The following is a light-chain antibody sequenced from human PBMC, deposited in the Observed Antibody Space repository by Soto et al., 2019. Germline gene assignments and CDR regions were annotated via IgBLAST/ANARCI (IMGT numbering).Light chain of an antibody. CDR2: TNN. V-gene: IGLV1-47*02. CDR3: AAWDHRRSGGV. CDR1: SSNIGSDY. Sequence: QSVLTQPPSASGTPGQRVTISCSGSSSNIGSDYVYWFQQLPGTATKLLIYTNNERPSGVPDRFSGSKSGTSASLAISGLRSEDEADYGWAAWDHRRSGGVFGGGTQLTVL. J-gene: IGLJ3*02.